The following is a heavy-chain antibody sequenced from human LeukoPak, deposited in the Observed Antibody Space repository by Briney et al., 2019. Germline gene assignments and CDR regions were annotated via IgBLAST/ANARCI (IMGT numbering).Heavy chain of an antibody. CDR1: GFTFYSYD. CDR3: AKDQYRDYFRGADY. CDR2: IRGDGATK. Sequence: GGSLRLSCAASGFTFYSYDMHWVRQAPGKGLEWVSAIRGDGATKFYADSVKGRFTVSRDNSKNTVYLQMNSLRAEDTAVYYCAKDQYRDYFRGADYWGQGTLVTVSS. J-gene: IGHJ4*02. D-gene: IGHD2/OR15-2a*01. V-gene: IGHV3-23*01.